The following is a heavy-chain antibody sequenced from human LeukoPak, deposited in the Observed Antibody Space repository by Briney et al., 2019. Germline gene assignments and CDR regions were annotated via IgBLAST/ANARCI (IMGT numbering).Heavy chain of an antibody. D-gene: IGHD6-13*01. J-gene: IGHJ1*01. CDR1: GFTFSNYW. Sequence: GGSLRLSCAASGFTFSNYWMTWVRQAPGRGLEWVANIKQDGSAKFYVDSVKGRFTISRDNGKKSLYLQMNSLRAEDTAVYYCARDGAAAAPEYFQHWGQGTLVTVSS. CDR3: ARDGAAAAPEYFQH. CDR2: IKQDGSAK. V-gene: IGHV3-7*01.